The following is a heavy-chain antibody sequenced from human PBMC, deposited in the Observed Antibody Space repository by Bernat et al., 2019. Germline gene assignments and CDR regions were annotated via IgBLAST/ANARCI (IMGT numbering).Heavy chain of an antibody. CDR2: ISGSGGST. V-gene: IGHV3-23*04. D-gene: IGHD4-17*01. CDR1: GFTFSSYA. CDR3: AGRGTTVTTSDAFDI. Sequence: EVQLVESGGGLVQPGGSLRLSCAASGFTFSSYAMSWVRQAPGKGLEWVSAISGSGGSTYYADSVRGRFTISRDHSKNTLFLQMNSLRAEDTAVYYCAGRGTTVTTSDAFDIWGQGTMVTVSS. J-gene: IGHJ3*02.